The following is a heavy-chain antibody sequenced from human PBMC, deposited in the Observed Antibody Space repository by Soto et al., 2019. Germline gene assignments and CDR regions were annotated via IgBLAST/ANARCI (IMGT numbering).Heavy chain of an antibody. J-gene: IGHJ4*02. D-gene: IGHD3-22*01. CDR2: IYYSGST. CDR3: ARGYDYDSSEPIDY. CDR1: GGSISSSSYY. V-gene: IGHV4-39*01. Sequence: SETLSLTCTVSGGSISSSSYYWGWIRQPPGKGLEWIGSIYYSGSTYYNPSLKSRVTISVDTSKNQFSLKLSSVTAADTAVYYCARGYDYDSSEPIDYWGQGTLVTVSS.